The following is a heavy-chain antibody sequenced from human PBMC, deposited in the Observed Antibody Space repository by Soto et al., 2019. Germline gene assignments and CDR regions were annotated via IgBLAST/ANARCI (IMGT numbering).Heavy chain of an antibody. V-gene: IGHV3-30*18. CDR3: AKGDTFFRPELLRGPDI. CDR2: ITYDGSNK. J-gene: IGHJ3*02. Sequence: GGSLRLSCAASGFTFSSYGMHWVRQAPGKGLEWVAVITYDGSNKYYAEYLKGRFTISKDNSKHTLYLQMTSLRAEDTAVYYCAKGDTFFRPELLRGPDIWRQGKMVTVSS. D-gene: IGHD1-26*01. CDR1: GFTFSSYG.